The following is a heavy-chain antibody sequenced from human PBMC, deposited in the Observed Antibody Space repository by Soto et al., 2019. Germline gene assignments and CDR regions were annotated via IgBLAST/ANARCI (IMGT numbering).Heavy chain of an antibody. CDR2: IYPGDSET. Sequence: GESLKISCKGSGYSFTSYWIAWVRQMPGKGLEWMGVIYPGDSETRYSPSFQGQVSVTADKSISTAYLQWSSLKASDTAMYYCAIRHCDGGSCYFFDYRGQRTLVTVSS. D-gene: IGHD2-15*01. V-gene: IGHV5-51*01. CDR1: GYSFTSYW. J-gene: IGHJ4*02. CDR3: AIRHCDGGSCYFFDY.